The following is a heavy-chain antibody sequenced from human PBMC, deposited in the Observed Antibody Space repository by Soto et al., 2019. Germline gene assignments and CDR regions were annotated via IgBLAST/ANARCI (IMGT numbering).Heavy chain of an antibody. D-gene: IGHD3-10*01. CDR1: GFTFSSYA. CDR2: ISYDGSNK. CDR3: ARACRLPMVRGVNSGMDV. V-gene: IGHV3-30-3*01. J-gene: IGHJ6*02. Sequence: QVQLVESGGGVGQPGRSLRLSCAASGFTFSSYAMHWVRQAPGKGLEWVAVISYDGSNKYYADSVKGRFTISRDNSKNTLYLQMNSLRAEHTAVYYCARACRLPMVRGVNSGMDVWGQGTTVTVSS.